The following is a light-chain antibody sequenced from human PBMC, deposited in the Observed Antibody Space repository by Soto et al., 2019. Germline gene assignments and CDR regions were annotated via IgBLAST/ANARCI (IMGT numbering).Light chain of an antibody. CDR2: KAS. V-gene: IGKV1-5*03. CDR1: QTISSW. Sequence: DIQMTQSPSTLSGSVGDRVTITCRASQTISSWLAWYQQKPGKAPKLLIYKASTLKSGVPSRFRGSGSGTECTLTISSLPPDDFATYYCQHYNSYSEAFGQGTKVDIK. J-gene: IGKJ1*01. CDR3: QHYNSYSEA.